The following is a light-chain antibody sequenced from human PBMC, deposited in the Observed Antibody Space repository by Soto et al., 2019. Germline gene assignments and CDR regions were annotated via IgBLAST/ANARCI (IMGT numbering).Light chain of an antibody. V-gene: IGKV1-12*01. CDR3: QQANSFPIT. J-gene: IGKJ5*01. CDR1: QNIRNW. CDR2: AAS. Sequence: DIQMTQSPSTLSASVGDSVTITCGASQNIRNWLAWYQQRPGKAPKLLIYAASSLQSGVPSRFSGSGSGTDFTLTISSLQPEDFATYYCQQANSFPITFGQGTRLEIK.